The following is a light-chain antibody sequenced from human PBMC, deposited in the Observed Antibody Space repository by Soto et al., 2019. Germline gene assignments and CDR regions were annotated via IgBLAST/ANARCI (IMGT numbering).Light chain of an antibody. V-gene: IGKV3-11*01. J-gene: IGKJ2*01. CDR1: QSVSNF. Sequence: EIVLTQSPATLSLSPGERATISCRSSQSVSNFLAWYQQKPGQAPRVIIYDESTTATVILARFSGSGSGTECNLTISSLEHEDFADYYFKKRRYCPVNFRHGKKLEIK. CDR2: DES. CDR3: KKRRYCPVN.